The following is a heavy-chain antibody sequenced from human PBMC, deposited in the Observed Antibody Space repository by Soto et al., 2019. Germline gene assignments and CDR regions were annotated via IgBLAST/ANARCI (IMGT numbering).Heavy chain of an antibody. CDR3: AHRTPWSLTLVRGESREIYHDAFDV. CDR2: IYWDDDK. D-gene: IGHD3-10*01. V-gene: IGHV2-5*02. CDR1: GFSLITSGVG. Sequence: QITLKESGPTLVKPTQTLTLTCTFSGFSLITSGVGVGWIRQPPGKALEWLAVIYWDDDKRYSPSLKSRLTITKDTSKNQVVLTMTNMDPVDTATDYCAHRTPWSLTLVRGESREIYHDAFDVWGQGTLVTVSS. J-gene: IGHJ3*01.